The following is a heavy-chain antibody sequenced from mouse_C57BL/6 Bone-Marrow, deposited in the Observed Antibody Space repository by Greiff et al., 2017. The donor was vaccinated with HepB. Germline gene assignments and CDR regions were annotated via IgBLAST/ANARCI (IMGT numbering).Heavy chain of an antibody. CDR2: ISDGGSYT. Sequence: EVMLVESGGGLVKPGGSLKLSCAASGFTFSSYAMSWVRQTPEKRLEWVATISDGGSYTYYPDNVKGRFTISRDNAKNNLYLQMSHLKSEDTAMYYCAREPSVVTTGDYYAMDYWGQGTSVTVSS. CDR3: AREPSVVTTGDYYAMDY. D-gene: IGHD2-9*01. J-gene: IGHJ4*01. V-gene: IGHV5-4*01. CDR1: GFTFSSYA.